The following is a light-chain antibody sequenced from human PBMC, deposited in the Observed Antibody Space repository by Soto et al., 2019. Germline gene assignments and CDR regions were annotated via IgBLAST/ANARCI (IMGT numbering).Light chain of an antibody. CDR2: AAS. CDR1: QSISSNY. J-gene: IGKJ1*01. Sequence: EIVLTQSPGTRSLSPGERAILSCRASQSISSNYFAWYQQKPGQAPRLLIYAASTRATGIPDRFSGSGSGTDFTLTISRLEPEDFAVYYCQQYDTSPWTFGRGTKVEIK. V-gene: IGKV3-20*01. CDR3: QQYDTSPWT.